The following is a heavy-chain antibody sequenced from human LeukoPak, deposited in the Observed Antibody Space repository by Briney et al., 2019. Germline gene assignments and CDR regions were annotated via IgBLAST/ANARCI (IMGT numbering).Heavy chain of an antibody. Sequence: PGGSLKLSCAASGFSFSNYVMQWVRQVPGKGLEWVALIAHDGSNKYYADSAKGRFTISRDNSRSILYLQMNSLRPEDTAVYSCARSFFQWNYGSCLDSWGQGTLVTVSS. V-gene: IGHV3-30*03. D-gene: IGHD1-7*01. CDR2: IAHDGSNK. J-gene: IGHJ4*02. CDR1: GFSFSNYV. CDR3: ARSFFQWNYGSCLDS.